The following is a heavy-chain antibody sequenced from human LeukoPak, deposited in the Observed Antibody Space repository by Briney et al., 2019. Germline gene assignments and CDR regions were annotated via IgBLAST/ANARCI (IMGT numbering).Heavy chain of an antibody. J-gene: IGHJ4*02. V-gene: IGHV3-7*01. CDR1: GFTFSSYW. D-gene: IGHD2-2*01. CDR2: IKQDGSQK. CDR3: VRKVGDY. Sequence: GRSLRLSCAASGFTFSSYWMSWVRQAPGKGLEWVANIKQDGSQKYYVDSVKGRFTISRDNGKNSVYLQMNSLRAEDTAVYYCVRKVGDYWGQGTLVTVSS.